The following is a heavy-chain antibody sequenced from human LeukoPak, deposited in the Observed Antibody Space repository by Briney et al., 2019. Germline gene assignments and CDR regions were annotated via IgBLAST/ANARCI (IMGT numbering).Heavy chain of an antibody. V-gene: IGHV4-39*07. D-gene: IGHD4-23*01. Sequence: PSETLSLTCTVSGGSISSSSYYWGWIRQPPGKGLEWIRSIYYSGSTNYNPSLKSRVTISVDTSKNQFSLKLSSVTAADTAVYYCATAYGGIPSPRNWFDPWGQGTLVTVSS. CDR2: IYYSGST. J-gene: IGHJ5*02. CDR1: GGSISSSSYY. CDR3: ATAYGGIPSPRNWFDP.